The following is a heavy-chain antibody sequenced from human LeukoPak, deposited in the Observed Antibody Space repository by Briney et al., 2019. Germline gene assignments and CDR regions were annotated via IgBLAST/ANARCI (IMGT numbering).Heavy chain of an antibody. CDR3: ARDSDDSSGYYPNWFDP. V-gene: IGHV1-69*04. CDR1: GGTFSSYA. J-gene: IGHJ5*02. CDR2: IIPILGIA. Sequence: SVKVSCKASGGTFSSYAISWVRQAPGQGLEWMGRIIPILGIANYAQKFQGRVTITADKSTSTAYMELSSLRSEDTAVYYCARDSDDSSGYYPNWFDPWGQGTLVTVSS. D-gene: IGHD3-22*01.